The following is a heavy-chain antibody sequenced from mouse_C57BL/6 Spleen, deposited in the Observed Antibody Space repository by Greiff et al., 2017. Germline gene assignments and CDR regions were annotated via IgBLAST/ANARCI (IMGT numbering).Heavy chain of an antibody. Sequence: VQLQQSGPELVKPGASVKISCKASGYAFSSSWMNWVKQRPGKGLEWIGRIYPGDGDTNYNGKFKGKATLTAAKSSSTAYMQLSSLTSEDSAVYFCAREERYFDYWGQGTTLTGSS. J-gene: IGHJ2*01. CDR3: AREERYFDY. CDR2: IYPGDGDT. CDR1: GYAFSSSW. V-gene: IGHV1-82*01.